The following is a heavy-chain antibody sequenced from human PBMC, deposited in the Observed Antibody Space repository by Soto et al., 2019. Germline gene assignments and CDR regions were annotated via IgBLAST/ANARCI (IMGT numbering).Heavy chain of an antibody. D-gene: IGHD6-13*01. CDR2: ISGSGGST. Sequence: QPGGSLRLSCAASGFTFSSYAMSWVRQAPGKGLEWVSAISGSGGSTYYADSVKGRFTISRDNSKNTLYLQMNSLRAEDTAVYYCAKVGGQQLVYYYYYGMDVWGQGTTVTVSS. J-gene: IGHJ6*02. CDR1: GFTFSSYA. CDR3: AKVGGQQLVYYYYYGMDV. V-gene: IGHV3-23*01.